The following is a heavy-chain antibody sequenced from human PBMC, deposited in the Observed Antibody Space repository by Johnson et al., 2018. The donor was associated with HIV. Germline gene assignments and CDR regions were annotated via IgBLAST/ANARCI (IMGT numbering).Heavy chain of an antibody. J-gene: IGHJ3*02. D-gene: IGHD2-8*01. V-gene: IGHV3-7*01. CDR1: GFTFSSYY. CDR2: LKQDGSEK. CDR3: ATRDPTYRPGVFDI. Sequence: VQLVESGGGVVQPGRSLRLSCAASGFTFSSYYMSWIRQAPGKGLEWVANLKQDGSEKYYVDSVKGRFTISRDNAKNSLYLQMNSLRAEDTAVYYCATRDPTYRPGVFDIWGQGTMVTVSS.